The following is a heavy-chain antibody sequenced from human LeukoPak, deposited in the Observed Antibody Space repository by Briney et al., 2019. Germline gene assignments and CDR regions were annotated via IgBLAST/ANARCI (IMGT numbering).Heavy chain of an antibody. D-gene: IGHD6-19*01. CDR2: IYTSGST. V-gene: IGHV4-4*07. CDR1: GVSISSYY. CDR3: ARAVGSGWIGGYNWFDP. J-gene: IGHJ5*02. Sequence: PSETLSLTCTVSGVSISSYYWSWIRQPAGMGLEWIGRIYTSGSTNYNPSLKSRVTMSVDTSKNQFSLKVSSVTAAETAMYYCARAVGSGWIGGYNWFDPWGQGTLVTVSS.